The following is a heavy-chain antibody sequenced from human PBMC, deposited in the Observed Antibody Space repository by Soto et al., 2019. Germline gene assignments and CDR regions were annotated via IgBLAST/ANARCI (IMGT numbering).Heavy chain of an antibody. Sequence: QVQLVQSGAEVKKPGSSVKVSCKASGGTFSSYTISWVRQAPGQGLEWMGRIIPILGIANYAQKFQGRATITADKSTSTAYMELSSLRSEDTAVYYCARSVAAAGTGYFQHWGQGTLVTVSS. CDR2: IIPILGIA. V-gene: IGHV1-69*02. J-gene: IGHJ1*01. D-gene: IGHD6-13*01. CDR1: GGTFSSYT. CDR3: ARSVAAAGTGYFQH.